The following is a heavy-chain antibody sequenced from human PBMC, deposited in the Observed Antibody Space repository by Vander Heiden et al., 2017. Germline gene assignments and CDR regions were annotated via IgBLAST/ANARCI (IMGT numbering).Heavy chain of an antibody. D-gene: IGHD6-19*01. CDR3: AKDLAGAGWHDAFDI. J-gene: IGHJ3*02. CDR1: GFTFDDYA. Sequence: EVQLVESGGGLVQPGRSLRLSCAASGFTFDDYAMHWVRQAPGKGLEWVSGISWNSGSIGYADSVKGRFTISRDNAKNSLYLQMNSLRAEDTALYYCAKDLAGAGWHDAFDIWGQGTMVTVSS. V-gene: IGHV3-9*01. CDR2: ISWNSGSI.